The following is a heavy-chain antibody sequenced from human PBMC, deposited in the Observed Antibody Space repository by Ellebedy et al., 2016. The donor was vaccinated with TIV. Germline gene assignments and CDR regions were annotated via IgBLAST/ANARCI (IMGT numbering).Heavy chain of an antibody. CDR2: MNPKRGHP. J-gene: IGHJ6*03. CDR1: GYTFTSHD. D-gene: IGHD2-15*01. CDR3: ARGGALPYYMDV. V-gene: IGHV1-8*01. Sequence: AASVKVSCKASGYTFTSHDINWVRQATGQGLEWLGWMNPKRGHPGYAQKFQGRVTMTRNASISTAYMELSRLRSEDTAVYYCARGGALPYYMDVWGKGTTVTVSS.